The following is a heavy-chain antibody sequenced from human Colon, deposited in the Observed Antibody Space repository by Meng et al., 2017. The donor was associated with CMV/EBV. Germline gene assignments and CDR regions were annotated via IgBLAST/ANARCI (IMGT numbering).Heavy chain of an antibody. V-gene: IGHV3-21*01. CDR1: GFTFSSYS. Sequence: GESLKISCAASGFTFSSYSMNWVRQAPGKGLEWVSSISSSSSYIYYADSVKGRFTISRDNAKNSLYLQMNSLRAEDTAVYYCATAARGPGDYWGQGTLVTVSS. J-gene: IGHJ4*02. CDR3: ATAARGPGDY. D-gene: IGHD6-6*01. CDR2: ISSSSSYI.